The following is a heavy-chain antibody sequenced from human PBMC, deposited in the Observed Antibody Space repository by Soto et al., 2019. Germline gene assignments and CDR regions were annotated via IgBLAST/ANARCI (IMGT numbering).Heavy chain of an antibody. Sequence: GGSLRLSCAASGFTFSSYSMNWVRQAPGKGLEWVSYISSSSSTIYYADSVKGRFTISRDNAKNSLYLQMNSLRDEDTAVYYCARDPWFGELLDGMDVWGQGTTVTVSS. V-gene: IGHV3-48*02. CDR1: GFTFSSYS. CDR3: ARDPWFGELLDGMDV. J-gene: IGHJ6*02. D-gene: IGHD3-10*01. CDR2: ISSSSSTI.